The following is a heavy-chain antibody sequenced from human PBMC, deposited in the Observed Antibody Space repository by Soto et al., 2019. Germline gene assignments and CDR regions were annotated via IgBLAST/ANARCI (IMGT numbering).Heavy chain of an antibody. Sequence: GASLKISCKGSGYSFTNYWIGWVRQMPGEGLEWMGIIYPGNSDTRYSPSLQGQVTISADKSISTAYLQWSSLKASDTAMYYCARPLKLTGATGAFYYFYGIDVWGQGTTVTVSS. V-gene: IGHV5-51*01. CDR3: ARPLKLTGATGAFYYFYGIDV. D-gene: IGHD1-26*01. J-gene: IGHJ6*02. CDR1: GYSFTNYW. CDR2: IYPGNSDT.